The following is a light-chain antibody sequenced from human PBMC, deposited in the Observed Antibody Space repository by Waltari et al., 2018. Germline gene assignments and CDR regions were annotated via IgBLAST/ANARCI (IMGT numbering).Light chain of an antibody. CDR3: QTYFDSLSASV. CDR1: SSNIGAGYD. V-gene: IGLV1-40*01. CDR2: NHT. Sequence: QSVLTQPPSVSGAPGQKATISCTGSSSNIGAGYDVHWYQHLPGTAPTAFIFNHTDRPPGAPVRISGSKSGTSGFLAMSGLQGEEAADYHCQTYFDSLSASVFGGGTKLTVL. J-gene: IGLJ3*02.